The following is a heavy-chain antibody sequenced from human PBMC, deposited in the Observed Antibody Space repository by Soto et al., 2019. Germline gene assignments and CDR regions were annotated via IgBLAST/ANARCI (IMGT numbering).Heavy chain of an antibody. CDR3: ARDPFTYCGGDCYPGN. Sequence: EVQLVESGGGLVKPGGSLRLSCAASGFTFSSYSMNWVRQAPGKGLEWVSSISSSSSYIYYADSVKGRFTISRDNAKNSLYLQMKSLRAGDTAVYYCARDPFTYCGGDCYPGNWGQGTLVTVSS. J-gene: IGHJ4*02. CDR1: GFTFSSYS. V-gene: IGHV3-21*01. D-gene: IGHD2-21*02. CDR2: ISSSSSYI.